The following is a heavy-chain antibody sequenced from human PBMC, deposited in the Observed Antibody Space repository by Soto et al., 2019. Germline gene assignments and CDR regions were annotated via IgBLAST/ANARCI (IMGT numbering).Heavy chain of an antibody. J-gene: IGHJ4*02. D-gene: IGHD3-22*01. V-gene: IGHV3-23*01. CDR3: AKRWFTAPYDSTSFDY. CDR1: GFTFSSYA. CDR2: ISGSGGST. Sequence: GGSLILSCAASGFTFSSYAMSWVRQAPGKGLEWVSAISGSGGSTYYADSVKGRFTISRDNSKNTLYLQMNSLRAEDTAVYYCAKRWFTAPYDSTSFDYWGQGTLVTVSS.